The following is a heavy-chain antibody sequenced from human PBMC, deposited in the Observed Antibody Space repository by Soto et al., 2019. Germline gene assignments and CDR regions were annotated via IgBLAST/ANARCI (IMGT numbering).Heavy chain of an antibody. CDR1: GYTFTGYY. CDR2: INPNSGGT. Sequence: ASVKVSCKASGYTFTGYYMHWVRQAPGQGLEWMGWINPNSGGTNYAQKFQGWVTMTRDTSISTAYMELSRLRSDDTAAYYCARDGRGLGRDYYYGMDVWGQGTTVTVSS. D-gene: IGHD3-10*01. CDR3: ARDGRGLGRDYYYGMDV. J-gene: IGHJ6*02. V-gene: IGHV1-2*04.